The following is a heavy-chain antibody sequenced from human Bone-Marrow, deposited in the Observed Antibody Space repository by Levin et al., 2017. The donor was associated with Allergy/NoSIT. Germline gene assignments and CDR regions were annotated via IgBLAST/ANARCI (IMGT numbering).Heavy chain of an antibody. CDR3: ARDRFYSDSGSNFSWFDP. J-gene: IGHJ5*02. Sequence: GGSLRLSCAASGFTFSTYWMHWVRQAPGKGLVWVSRIQSNGKTNYADSVKGRFTISRDNAKNTLYLQMNSLTVEDTGVYYCARDRFYSDSGSNFSWFDPWGQGTLVTVSS. V-gene: IGHV3-74*01. CDR1: GFTFSTYW. D-gene: IGHD3-10*01. CDR2: IQSNGKT.